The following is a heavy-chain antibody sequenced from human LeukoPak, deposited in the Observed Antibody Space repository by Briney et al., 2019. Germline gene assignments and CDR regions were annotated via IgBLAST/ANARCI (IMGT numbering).Heavy chain of an antibody. J-gene: IGHJ5*02. CDR1: GFTVSSNY. CDR2: IYAGDST. CDR3: TRNWGSDNWFDP. V-gene: IGHV3-53*01. D-gene: IGHD7-27*01. Sequence: PGGSLRLSCAASGFTVSSNYMSWVRQAPGKGLEWVSVIYAGDSTFYADSVKGRFTISRDNSENTLYLQMNNLRAEDTAIYYCTRNWGSDNWFDPWGQGTLVTVSS.